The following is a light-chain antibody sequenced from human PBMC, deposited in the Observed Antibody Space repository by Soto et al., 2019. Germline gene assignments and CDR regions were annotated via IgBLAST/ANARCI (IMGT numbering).Light chain of an antibody. Sequence: EVVMTQSPDTLSVSPGERATLFCRASQSVSSNLAWYQQKPGQAPRLLIYDASTRATGIPARFSGSGSGTDFTLTISSLQSEDFAVYYCQQFHNWPPLTFGGGTKVEIK. J-gene: IGKJ4*01. CDR1: QSVSSN. V-gene: IGKV3-15*01. CDR3: QQFHNWPPLT. CDR2: DAS.